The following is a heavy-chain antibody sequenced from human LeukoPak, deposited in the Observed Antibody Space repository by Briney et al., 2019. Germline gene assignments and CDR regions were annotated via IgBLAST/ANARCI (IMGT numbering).Heavy chain of an antibody. Sequence: ASVKVSCKASGYTFTGYYMHWVRQAPGQGLEWMGWINPNSGGTNYAQKFQGRVTMTRNTSISTAYMELSSLRSEDTAVYYCARGHGYGDHPDYYYYYGMDVWGQGTTVTVSS. D-gene: IGHD4-17*01. CDR3: ARGHGYGDHPDYYYYYGMDV. J-gene: IGHJ6*02. CDR2: INPNSGGT. V-gene: IGHV1-2*02. CDR1: GYTFTGYY.